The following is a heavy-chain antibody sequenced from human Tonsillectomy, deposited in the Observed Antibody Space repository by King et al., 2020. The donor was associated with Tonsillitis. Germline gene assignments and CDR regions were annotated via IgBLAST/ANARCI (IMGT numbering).Heavy chain of an antibody. D-gene: IGHD2-15*01. J-gene: IGHJ6*02. V-gene: IGHV4-34*01. Sequence: QVQLQQWGAGLLKPSETLSLTCAVYGGSFSGYYWSWIRQPPGKGLEWIGEINHSGSTNYNPSLKGRVTISVDTSKNQFSLKLSSVTAADTAVYYCARERARVAASSRYYYGMDVWGQGTTVTVSS. CDR2: INHSGST. CDR1: GGSFSGYY. CDR3: ARERARVAASSRYYYGMDV.